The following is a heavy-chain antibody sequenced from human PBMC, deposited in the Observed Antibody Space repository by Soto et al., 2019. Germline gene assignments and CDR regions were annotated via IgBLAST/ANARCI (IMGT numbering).Heavy chain of an antibody. D-gene: IGHD5-18*01. CDR1: GFSFTSQW. CDR3: ARQSREPPTPMDH. Sequence: GESLKISCKGSGFSFTSQWIAWVRQMPGKGLEWMGTVYPSDSHTRYSPSFQGQVTISADKSISTAYLQWSSLKASDTAMYYCARQSREPPTPMDHRGQATLVTVSS. CDR2: VYPSDSHT. V-gene: IGHV5-51*01. J-gene: IGHJ4*02.